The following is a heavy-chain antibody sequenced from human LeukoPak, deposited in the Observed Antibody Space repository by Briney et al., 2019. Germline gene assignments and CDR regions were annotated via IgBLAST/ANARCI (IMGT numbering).Heavy chain of an antibody. CDR1: GGTFSSYA. J-gene: IGHJ4*02. CDR2: IIPIFGTA. D-gene: IGHD1-26*01. Sequence: SVKVSCKASGGTFSSYAISWVRQAPGQGLEWMGGIIPIFGTANYAQKSQGRVTITTDESTSTAYMELSSLRSEDTAVYYCARHYRQLSGSYSSFDYWGQGTLATVSS. CDR3: ARHYRQLSGSYSSFDY. V-gene: IGHV1-69*05.